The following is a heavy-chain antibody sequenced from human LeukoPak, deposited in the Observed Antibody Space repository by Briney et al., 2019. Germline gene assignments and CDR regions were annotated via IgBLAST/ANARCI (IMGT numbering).Heavy chain of an antibody. J-gene: IGHJ4*02. CDR3: ARGGIPVTGIDEVDY. Sequence: PGGSLGLSCAASGFTFSSYDMHWVRQATGKGLEWVSAIGIGGDTYYPGSVKGRFTISRENAKNSLYLQMNSLRAGDTAVYYCARGGIPVTGIDEVDYWGQGTLVTVSS. CDR2: IGIGGDT. CDR1: GFTFSSYD. D-gene: IGHD2-21*02. V-gene: IGHV3-13*01.